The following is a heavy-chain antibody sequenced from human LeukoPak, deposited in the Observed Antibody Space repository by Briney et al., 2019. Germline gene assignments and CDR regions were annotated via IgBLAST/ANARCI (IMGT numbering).Heavy chain of an antibody. CDR3: ARRGYSYGSGFDY. D-gene: IGHD5-18*01. CDR2: IYYGVST. J-gene: IGHJ4*02. V-gene: IGHV4-39*01. CDR1: GGFISNTNYY. Sequence: PSETLSITCTVSGGFISNTNYYWVWIRQPPGRGLEWIGSIYYGVSTYYNPSLKSRVTISVDTSKNQFSLKLSSVTATDTAVYYCARRGYSYGSGFDYWGRGTLVTVSS.